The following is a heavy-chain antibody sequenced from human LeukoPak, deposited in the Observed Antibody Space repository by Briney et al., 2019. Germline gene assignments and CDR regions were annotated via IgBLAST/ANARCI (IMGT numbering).Heavy chain of an antibody. J-gene: IGHJ6*03. CDR1: GGSISSYY. V-gene: IGHV4-59*01. CDR2: IYYSGST. CDR3: ARGPAATTYYYYYMDV. D-gene: IGHD2-2*01. Sequence: SETLSLTCTVSGGSISSYYWSWIRQPPGKGLEWIGYIYYSGSTNYNTSLKSRVTISVDTSKNQFSLKLSSVTAADTAVYYCARGPAATTYYYYYMDVWGKGTTVSVSS.